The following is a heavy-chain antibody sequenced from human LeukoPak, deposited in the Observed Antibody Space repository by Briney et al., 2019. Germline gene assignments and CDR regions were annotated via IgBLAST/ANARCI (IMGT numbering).Heavy chain of an antibody. CDR2: MNPNSGNT. CDR1: GYTFTSYD. J-gene: IGHJ5*02. D-gene: IGHD2-15*01. Sequence: ASVKVSCKASGYTFTSYDINWVRPATGRGLEWMGWMNPNSGNTGYAQKFQGRVTMTRNTSISTAYMELSSLSSEDTAVYYCARRCLSHGGFDPWGQGTLVTVSS. CDR3: ARRCLSHGGFDP. V-gene: IGHV1-8*01.